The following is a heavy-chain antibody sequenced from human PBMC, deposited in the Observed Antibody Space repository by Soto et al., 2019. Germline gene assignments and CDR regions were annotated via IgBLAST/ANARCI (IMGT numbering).Heavy chain of an antibody. Sequence: SETLSLTCTVSGGSISSYYWSWIRQPPGKGLEWIGYLYYSGSTNYNPSLNSRGTISVDTSKHQFSLKLSSVTAADTAVYYCARGTAAAGIPPPGPFDPWGQGTLVTVS. J-gene: IGHJ5*02. CDR1: GGSISSYY. D-gene: IGHD6-13*01. V-gene: IGHV4-59*01. CDR3: ARGTAAAGIPPPGPFDP. CDR2: LYYSGST.